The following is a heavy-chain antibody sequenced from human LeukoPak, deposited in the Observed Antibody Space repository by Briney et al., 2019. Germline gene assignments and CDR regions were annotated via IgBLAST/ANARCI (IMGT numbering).Heavy chain of an antibody. Sequence: GGSLRLSCAASGFTLSYYWMSWVRQAPGKGLEWVANIKQDGSEKYYVDSVKGRFTISRDNAKNSLYLQMNSLRAEGTAVYYCATYSSLNRREFQYWGQGTLLTVSS. CDR3: ATYSSLNRREFQY. CDR1: GFTLSYYW. D-gene: IGHD3-22*01. CDR2: IKQDGSEK. V-gene: IGHV3-7*01. J-gene: IGHJ1*01.